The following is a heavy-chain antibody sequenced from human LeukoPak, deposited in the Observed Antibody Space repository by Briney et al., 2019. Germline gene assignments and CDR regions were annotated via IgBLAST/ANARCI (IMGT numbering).Heavy chain of an antibody. D-gene: IGHD3-22*01. CDR2: IIPIFGTA. J-gene: IGHJ4*02. CDR3: ARDYDSSGYSPIAFDY. V-gene: IGHV1-69*05. CDR1: GGTFSSYA. Sequence: SVKVSCKASGGTFSSYAISWVRQAPGQGLEWMGRIIPIFGTANYAQKFQGRVTITTDESTSTAYMQLSSLRSEDTAVYYCARDYDSSGYSPIAFDYWGQGTLVTVSS.